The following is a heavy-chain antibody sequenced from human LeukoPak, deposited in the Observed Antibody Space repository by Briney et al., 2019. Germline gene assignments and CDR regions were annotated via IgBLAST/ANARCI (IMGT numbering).Heavy chain of an antibody. V-gene: IGHV3-30-3*01. CDR2: ISYDGSNK. D-gene: IGHD3-10*01. Sequence: AGGSLRLSCAASGFTFSSYAMHWVRQAPGKGLEWVAVISYDGSNKYYADSVKGRFTISRDNSKNTLYLQMNSLRAEDTAVYYCARDGSNRIRFGELESFTVWGQGTTVTVSS. CDR3: ARDGSNRIRFGELESFTV. J-gene: IGHJ6*02. CDR1: GFTFSSYA.